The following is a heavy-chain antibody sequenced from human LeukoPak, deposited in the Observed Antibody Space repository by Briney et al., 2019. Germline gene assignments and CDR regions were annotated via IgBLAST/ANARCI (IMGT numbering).Heavy chain of an antibody. CDR3: ARGGGSYFDY. CDR2: IRYDGNNR. Sequence: GGSLRLSCAASGFTFSSYGMHWVRQTPGKGLEWVAFIRYDGNNRYYADSVKGRFTISRDNSKNMLYLQMNSLRAEDTAVYYCARGGGSYFDYWGQGTLVTVSS. CDR1: GFTFSSYG. V-gene: IGHV3-30*02. D-gene: IGHD1-26*01. J-gene: IGHJ4*02.